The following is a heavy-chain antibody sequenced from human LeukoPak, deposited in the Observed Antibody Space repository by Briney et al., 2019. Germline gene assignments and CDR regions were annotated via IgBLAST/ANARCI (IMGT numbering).Heavy chain of an antibody. CDR3: ASTLAGIAVAPFDY. Sequence: SETLSLTFTVSGGSISSSSYYWGWIRQPPGKGLEWIGSIYYSGSTYYNPSLKSRVTISVDTSKNQFSLKLSSVTAADTAVYYCASTLAGIAVAPFDYWGQGTLVTVSS. CDR1: GGSISSSSYY. CDR2: IYYSGST. V-gene: IGHV4-39*01. J-gene: IGHJ4*02. D-gene: IGHD6-19*01.